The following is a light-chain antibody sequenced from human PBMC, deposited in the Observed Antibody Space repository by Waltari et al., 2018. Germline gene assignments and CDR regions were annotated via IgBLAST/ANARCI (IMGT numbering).Light chain of an antibody. CDR1: AIGTKR. Sequence: SYVLTQPPSVSVAPGATARISSGGNAIGTKRVHWFQQRPSQAPVLVIYYDSDRPSGIPVRFSGFKSGNTATLTISRVEAGDEADYYCQVWDTTSNHRVFGGGTKLTVL. V-gene: IGLV3-21*04. CDR2: YDS. J-gene: IGLJ2*01. CDR3: QVWDTTSNHRV.